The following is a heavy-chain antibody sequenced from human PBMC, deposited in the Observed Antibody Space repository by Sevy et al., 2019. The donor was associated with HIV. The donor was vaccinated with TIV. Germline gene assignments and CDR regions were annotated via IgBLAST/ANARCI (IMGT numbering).Heavy chain of an antibody. CDR2: FSFGCGKI. V-gene: IGHV3-23*01. Sequence: GGSLRLSCAASGFTFSNYAMSWVRQAPGKGLEWVSTFSFGCGKINYADSVKGRFTIPRDNSKNTLYLQMNSLRAEDTALYYCAREGCSKPHDYWGQGTLVTVSS. CDR3: AREGCSKPHDY. J-gene: IGHJ4*02. D-gene: IGHD2-2*01. CDR1: GFTFSNYA.